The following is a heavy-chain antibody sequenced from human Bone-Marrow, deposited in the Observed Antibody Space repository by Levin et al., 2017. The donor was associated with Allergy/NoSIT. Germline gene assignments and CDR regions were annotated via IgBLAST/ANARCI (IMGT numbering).Heavy chain of an antibody. Sequence: GGSLRLSCAASGFTFSSYAMSWVRQAPGKGLEWVSAISGSGGSTYYADSVKGRFTISRDNSKNTLYLQMNSLRAEDTAVYYCAKVSLSFSCSGGSCYSGYGAFDIWGQGTMVTVSS. D-gene: IGHD2-15*01. CDR3: AKVSLSFSCSGGSCYSGYGAFDI. CDR1: GFTFSSYA. CDR2: ISGSGGST. J-gene: IGHJ3*02. V-gene: IGHV3-23*01.